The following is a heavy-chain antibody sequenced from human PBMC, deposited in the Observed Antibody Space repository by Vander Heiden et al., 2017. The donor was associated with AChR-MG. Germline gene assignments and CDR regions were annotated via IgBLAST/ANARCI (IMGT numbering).Heavy chain of an antibody. CDR2: ISGSGGST. Sequence: EVQLLESGGGWVQPGGSLRLPRAASGFTFSSSAMSLVRQAPGKGADWVSVISGSGGSTYYADSVKGRFSISRDNSKNTLNLQMNRLRAEDTAVYYCAKERSSGSPGSNYVDYWGQGTLVTVSS. D-gene: IGHD1-26*01. CDR3: AKERSSGSPGSNYVDY. V-gene: IGHV3-23*01. J-gene: IGHJ4*02. CDR1: GFTFSSSA.